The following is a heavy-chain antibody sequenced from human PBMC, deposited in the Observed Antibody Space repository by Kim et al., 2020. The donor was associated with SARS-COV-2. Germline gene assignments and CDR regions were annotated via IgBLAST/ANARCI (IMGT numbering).Heavy chain of an antibody. J-gene: IGHJ1*01. CDR2: ISSNGGTK. V-gene: IGHV3-30*03. Sequence: GGSLRLSCAASGFTFSYYGMHWVRQAPGKGLEWVAVISSNGGTKVYADSVKGRFTISRDNPKDTLYLEMNSLRAEDTAVYYCARYAEVGGGYWNLVHWG. CDR3: ARYAEVGGGYWNLVH. D-gene: IGHD1-26*01. CDR1: GFTFSYYG.